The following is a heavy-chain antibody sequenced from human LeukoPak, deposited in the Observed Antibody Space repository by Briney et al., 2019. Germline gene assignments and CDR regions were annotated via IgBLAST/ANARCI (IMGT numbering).Heavy chain of an antibody. J-gene: IGHJ4*02. CDR1: GGSISSYC. V-gene: IGHV4-4*07. D-gene: IGHD3-22*01. Sequence: SETLSLTCTVSGGSISSYCWGWIRQPAGKGLEWVGRTYTSGTTNYNPSLKSRVPRSGATSKTQFSLKLGSVAAAYRACISVARDLSVTDSSGPFDYWGQGTLVTVSS. CDR3: ARDLSVTDSSGPFDY. CDR2: TYTSGTT.